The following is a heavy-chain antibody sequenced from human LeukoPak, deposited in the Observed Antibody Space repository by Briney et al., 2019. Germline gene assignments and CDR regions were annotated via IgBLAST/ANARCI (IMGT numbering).Heavy chain of an antibody. Sequence: GGSLRLSCAASGFTFSSYGMHWVRQAPEKGVEYVSAISDNGGRTYYANSVKGRFTISRDNSKNTLYLQMNSLRAEDTAVYYCAKSDDSSGYYLFDYWGQGTLVTVSS. CDR1: GFTFSSYG. V-gene: IGHV3-64*01. J-gene: IGHJ4*02. CDR3: AKSDDSSGYYLFDY. CDR2: ISDNGGRT. D-gene: IGHD3-22*01.